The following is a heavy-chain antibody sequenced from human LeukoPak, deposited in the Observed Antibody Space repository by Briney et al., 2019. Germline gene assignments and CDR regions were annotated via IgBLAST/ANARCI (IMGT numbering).Heavy chain of an antibody. CDR3: ARDVVTIFGVVIYDY. J-gene: IGHJ4*02. D-gene: IGHD3-3*01. CDR1: GYTFTCYY. CDR2: INPNSGGT. Sequence: ASVKVSCKASGYTFTCYYMHWVRQAPGQGLEWMGWINPNSGGTNYAQKFQGRVTMTRDTSISTAYMELSRLRSDDTAVYYCARDVVTIFGVVIYDYWGQGTLVTVSS. V-gene: IGHV1-2*02.